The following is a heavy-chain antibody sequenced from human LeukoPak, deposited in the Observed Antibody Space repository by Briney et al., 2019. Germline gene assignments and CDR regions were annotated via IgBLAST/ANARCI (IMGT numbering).Heavy chain of an antibody. CDR3: AREIGIYGMDL. D-gene: IGHD2/OR15-2a*01. V-gene: IGHV1-3*01. J-gene: IGHJ6*02. CDR2: INAGNGNT. Sequence: GASVKVSCKASGYTLTSYAMHWVRQAPGQRLEWMGWINAGNGNTKYSQKFQGRVSITRDTSASTAYMELSSLRSEDTAVYYCAREIGIYGMDLWGQGTTVTVSS. CDR1: GYTLTSYA.